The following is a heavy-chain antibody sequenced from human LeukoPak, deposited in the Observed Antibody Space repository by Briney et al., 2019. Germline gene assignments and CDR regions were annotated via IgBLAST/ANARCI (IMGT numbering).Heavy chain of an antibody. CDR3: ARDVVTVTKGFDI. Sequence: ASVKVSCRASGYTFTSYDINWVRQATGQGLEWMGWMNPNSGNTGYAQKFQGRVTMTRNTSISTAYMELSSLRSEDTAVYYCARDVVTVTKGFDIWGQGTMVSVSS. D-gene: IGHD4-17*01. V-gene: IGHV1-8*01. J-gene: IGHJ3*02. CDR2: MNPNSGNT. CDR1: GYTFTSYD.